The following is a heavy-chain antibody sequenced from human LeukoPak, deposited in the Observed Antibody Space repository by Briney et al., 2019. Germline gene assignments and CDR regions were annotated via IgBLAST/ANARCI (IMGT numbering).Heavy chain of an antibody. CDR1: GYTFTSYG. CDR3: ARAAVLSGPDYYYYMDV. V-gene: IGHV1-18*01. CDR2: ISAYNGNT. Sequence: ASVKVSCKASGYTFTSYGISWVRQAPGQGLEWMGWISAYNGNTNYAQKLQGRVTMTTDTSTSTAYMELRSLRSDDTAVYYRARAAVLSGPDYYYYMDVWGKGTTVTVSS. D-gene: IGHD1-14*01. J-gene: IGHJ6*03.